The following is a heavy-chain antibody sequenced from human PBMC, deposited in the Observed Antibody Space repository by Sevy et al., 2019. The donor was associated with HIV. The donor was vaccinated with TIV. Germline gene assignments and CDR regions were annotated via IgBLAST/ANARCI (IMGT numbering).Heavy chain of an antibody. V-gene: IGHV3-13*01. CDR3: ARDLRKAVAGTSEGYYYGMDV. J-gene: IGHJ6*02. CDR2: IGTAGDT. D-gene: IGHD6-19*01. CDR1: GFTFSSYD. Sequence: GGSLRLSCAASGFTFSSYDMHWVRQATGKGLERVSAIGTAGDTYYPGSVKGRFTISRENAKNSLYLQMNSLRAGDTAVYYCARDLRKAVAGTSEGYYYGMDVWGQGTTVTVSS.